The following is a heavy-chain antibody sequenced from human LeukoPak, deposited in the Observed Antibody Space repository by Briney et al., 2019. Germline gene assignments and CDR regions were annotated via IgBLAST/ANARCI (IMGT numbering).Heavy chain of an antibody. D-gene: IGHD2-15*01. CDR1: GFTFSRYG. CDR3: ARERIDGFDP. J-gene: IGHJ5*02. Sequence: GGSLRLSCAASGFTFSRYGMNWVRQAPGKGLEWVSTISTSGGSTYYADSVKGRFTISRDNSKNTLYLQMNSLRAEDTAVYYCARERIDGFDPWGQGTLVTVSS. CDR2: ISTSGGST. V-gene: IGHV3-23*01.